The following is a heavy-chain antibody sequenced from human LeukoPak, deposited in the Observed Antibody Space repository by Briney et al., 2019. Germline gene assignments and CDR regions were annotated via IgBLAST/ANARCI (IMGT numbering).Heavy chain of an antibody. V-gene: IGHV3-23*01. CDR2: ISGSGGST. D-gene: IGHD1-26*01. CDR3: AKDAVSGSPYYFDY. CDR1: GFTFSSCA. Sequence: GGTLRLSCAASGFTFSSCAMSWVRHAPGKGLEWVSAISGSGGSTYYADSVKGRFTISRDNSKNTLYLQMNSLRAEDTAVYYGAKDAVSGSPYYFDYWGQGTLVTVSS. J-gene: IGHJ4*02.